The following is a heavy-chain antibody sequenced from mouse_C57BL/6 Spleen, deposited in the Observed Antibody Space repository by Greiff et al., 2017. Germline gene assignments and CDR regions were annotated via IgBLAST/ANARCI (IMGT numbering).Heavy chain of an antibody. CDR2: IAPANGNT. Sequence: VQLQQSVAELVRPGASVKLSCTASGFNIKNTYMHWVKQRPEQGLEWIGRIAPANGNTKYAPKFQGKATITADTSSNTAYMQLSSLTSEDTAIYYCARSNYYGSSYDYYAMDYWGQGTSVTVSS. D-gene: IGHD1-1*01. J-gene: IGHJ4*01. CDR3: ARSNYYGSSYDYYAMDY. V-gene: IGHV14-3*01. CDR1: GFNIKNTY.